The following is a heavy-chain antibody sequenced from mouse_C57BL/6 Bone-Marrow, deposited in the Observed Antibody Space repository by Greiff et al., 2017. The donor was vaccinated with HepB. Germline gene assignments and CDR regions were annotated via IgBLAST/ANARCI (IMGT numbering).Heavy chain of an antibody. Sequence: EVKVVESEGGLVQPGRSMKLSCTASGFTFSDYYMAWVRQVPEKGLEWVANINYDGSSTYYLDSLKSRFIISRDNAKNILYLQMSSLKSEDTATYYCARDDGYFFDYWGQGTTLTVSS. CDR1: GFTFSDYY. V-gene: IGHV5-16*01. D-gene: IGHD2-3*01. CDR2: INYDGSST. CDR3: ARDDGYFFDY. J-gene: IGHJ2*01.